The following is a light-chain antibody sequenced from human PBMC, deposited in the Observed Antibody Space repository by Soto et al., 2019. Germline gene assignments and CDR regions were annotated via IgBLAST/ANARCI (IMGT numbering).Light chain of an antibody. V-gene: IGKV3-11*01. Sequence: EIVLTQSPATLSLSPGERATLSCRASQSVSSYLASYQQQPAQAPRLLLYDASNRATGIPARFSGSGSAAVSTLTISSLEPEDFADYCCQHRSNSYTFGQGTKLEIK. CDR1: QSVSSY. CDR3: QHRSNSYT. CDR2: DAS. J-gene: IGKJ2*01.